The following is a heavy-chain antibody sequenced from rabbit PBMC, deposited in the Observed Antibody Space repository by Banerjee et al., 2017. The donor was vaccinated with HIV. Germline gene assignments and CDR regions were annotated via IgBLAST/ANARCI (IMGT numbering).Heavy chain of an antibody. V-gene: IGHV1S45*01. CDR2: INTSSGNT. CDR1: GFSFSDKYV. Sequence: QEQLEESGGDLVKPGRSLTLTCTASGFSFSDKYVMSWVRQAPGKGLEWIGCINTSSGNTVYASWAKGRFTISKTSSTTVTLQMTSLTAADTATYFCARDAADSTAYTLWGPGTLVTVS. D-gene: IGHD7-1*01. CDR3: ARDAADSTAYTL. J-gene: IGHJ4*01.